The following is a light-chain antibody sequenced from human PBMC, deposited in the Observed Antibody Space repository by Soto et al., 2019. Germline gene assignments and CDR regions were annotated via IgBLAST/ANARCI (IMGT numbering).Light chain of an antibody. Sequence: DIQMTQSPSTLSASVGDRVTITCRASQSIDSWLNWYQEKPGKAPKIMMYKASSLESGVPSKFSGSGAETEFTLTISSLQPDDFETDDCQHYNSYPWTFGQGTKVDIK. CDR2: KAS. V-gene: IGKV1-5*03. CDR1: QSIDSW. J-gene: IGKJ1*01. CDR3: QHYNSYPWT.